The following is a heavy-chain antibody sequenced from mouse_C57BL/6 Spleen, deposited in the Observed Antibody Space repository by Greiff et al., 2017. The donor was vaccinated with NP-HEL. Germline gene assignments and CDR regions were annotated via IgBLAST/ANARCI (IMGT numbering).Heavy chain of an antibody. Sequence: QVQLQQSGAELVRPGASVKLSCKASGYTFTDYYINWVKQRPGQGLEWIARIYPGSGNTYYNEKFKGKATLTAEKSSSTAYMQLSSLTSEDSAVYFCARASLSHYFDYWGQGTTLTVSS. CDR1: GYTFTDYY. V-gene: IGHV1-76*01. CDR3: ARASLSHYFDY. CDR2: IYPGSGNT. D-gene: IGHD6-1*01. J-gene: IGHJ2*01.